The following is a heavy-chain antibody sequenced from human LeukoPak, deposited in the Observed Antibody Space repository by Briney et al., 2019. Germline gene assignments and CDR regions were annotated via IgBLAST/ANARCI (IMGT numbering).Heavy chain of an antibody. J-gene: IGHJ4*02. CDR1: GFTFSNYE. V-gene: IGHV3-48*03. CDR3: ARKEDYDGSGSYGPFDY. D-gene: IGHD3-22*01. Sequence: GGSLRLSCVAPGFTFSNYEMNWVRQAPGKGLEWVSYISSSGSTIYYADSVKGRFTISRDNAKNSLYLQMNSLRAEDTAVYYCARKEDYDGSGSYGPFDYWGQGTLVTVSS. CDR2: ISSSGSTI.